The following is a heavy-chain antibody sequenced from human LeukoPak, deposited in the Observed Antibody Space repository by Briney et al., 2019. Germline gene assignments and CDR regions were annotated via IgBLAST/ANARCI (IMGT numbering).Heavy chain of an antibody. V-gene: IGHV3-23*01. CDR1: GFTVSSNY. J-gene: IGHJ4*02. CDR3: AKDYYGSGSSKGPLDC. CDR2: ISGSGGST. D-gene: IGHD3-10*01. Sequence: GGSLRLSCAASGFTVSSNYMSWVRQAPGKGLEWVSAISGSGGSTYYADSVKGRFTISRDNSKNTLYLQMNSLRAEDTAVYYCAKDYYGSGSSKGPLDCWGQGTLVTVSS.